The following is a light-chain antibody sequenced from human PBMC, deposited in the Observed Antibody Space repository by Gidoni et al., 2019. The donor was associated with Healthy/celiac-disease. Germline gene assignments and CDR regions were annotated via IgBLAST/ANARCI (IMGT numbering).Light chain of an antibody. CDR3: SSYTSSSTWV. Sequence: QSALPQPASVSGSPGQSITISCTGTSSDVGGYNYVSWYQQHLGNSPKLMIYDVSKRPSGVSNRFSGSKSGNTASLTISGLQAEDEAEYYCSSYTSSSTWVFGGGTKLTVL. V-gene: IGLV2-14*01. CDR1: SSDVGGYNY. J-gene: IGLJ3*02. CDR2: DVS.